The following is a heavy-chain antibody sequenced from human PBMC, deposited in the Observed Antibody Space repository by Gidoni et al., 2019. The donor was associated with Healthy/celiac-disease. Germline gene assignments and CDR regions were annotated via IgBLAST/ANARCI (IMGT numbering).Heavy chain of an antibody. D-gene: IGHD3-22*01. CDR1: GLTVSRNY. J-gene: IGHJ5*02. CDR3: ASGVSSVWHAAWFDP. V-gene: IGHV3-53*01. Sequence: EVQLVESGGGLIQPGGSGRRSGAAPGLTVSRNYMSWVRQAPGKGLEWVYVIYSGGSTHSADSVTGRFTISRANSKTTLYLPMNRLGAGDTAISYCASGVSSVWHAAWFDPWVQVTLVTVSS. CDR2: IYSGGST.